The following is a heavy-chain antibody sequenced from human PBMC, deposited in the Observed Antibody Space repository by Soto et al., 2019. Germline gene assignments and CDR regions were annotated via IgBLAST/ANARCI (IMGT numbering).Heavy chain of an antibody. Sequence: GESLKISCKGSGYSFTSYWISWVRQMPGKGLEWMGRIDPSDSYTNYSPSFQGHVTISADKSISTAYLQWSSLKASDTAMDLCARHEINCSSTSCYSTGRAYFDYWGQGTLVTVSS. CDR3: ARHEINCSSTSCYSTGRAYFDY. CDR2: IDPSDSYT. CDR1: GYSFTSYW. D-gene: IGHD2-2*01. V-gene: IGHV5-10-1*01. J-gene: IGHJ4*02.